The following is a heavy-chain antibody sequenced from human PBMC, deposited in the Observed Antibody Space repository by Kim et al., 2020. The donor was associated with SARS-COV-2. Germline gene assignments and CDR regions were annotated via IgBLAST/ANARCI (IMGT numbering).Heavy chain of an antibody. V-gene: IGHV1-46*01. CDR3: ARGLRTAVFDY. Sequence: SAAYALRFQGRVNMTRDTYTSTVYMELSSLRSEDTAVYSCARGLRTAVFDYWGQGTLVTVSS. CDR2: SA. J-gene: IGHJ4*02. D-gene: IGHD4-17*01.